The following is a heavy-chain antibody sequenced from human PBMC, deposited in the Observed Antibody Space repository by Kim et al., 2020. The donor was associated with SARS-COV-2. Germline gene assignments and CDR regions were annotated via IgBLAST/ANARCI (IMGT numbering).Heavy chain of an antibody. CDR3: AREGGSRRSLPRDYYDYGMDV. Sequence: GGSLRLSCAASEFTFSDYYMGWIRQAPGKGLEWVSYISSSGNTKNYADSVKGRFTISRDNTKNSLFLQMNSLRVEDTALYYCAREGGSRRSLPRDYYDYGMDVWGQGTTVTVSS. CDR1: EFTFSDYY. J-gene: IGHJ6*02. D-gene: IGHD3-10*01. V-gene: IGHV3-11*04. CDR2: ISSSGNTK.